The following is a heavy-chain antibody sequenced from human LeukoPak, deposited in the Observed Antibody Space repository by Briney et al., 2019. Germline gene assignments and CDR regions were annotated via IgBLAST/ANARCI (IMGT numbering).Heavy chain of an antibody. J-gene: IGHJ4*02. CDR1: GGSFSGYY. Sequence: SETLSLTCAVYGGSFSGYYWSWIRQPPGKGLEWIGEINHSGSTNYNPSLKSRVTISVDTSKNQFSLNLSSVTAADTAVYYCARLAVAGRRHGDWGQGTLVTVSS. V-gene: IGHV4-34*01. D-gene: IGHD6-19*01. CDR2: INHSGST. CDR3: ARLAVAGRRHGD.